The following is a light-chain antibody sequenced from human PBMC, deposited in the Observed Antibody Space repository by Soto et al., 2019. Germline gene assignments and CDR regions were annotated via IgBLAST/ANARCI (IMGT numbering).Light chain of an antibody. V-gene: IGLV2-11*01. CDR2: DVS. CDR1: SSDVGSYNY. J-gene: IGLJ3*02. Sequence: QSALTQPRSVSGSPGQPVTISCTGTSSDVGSYNYVSWYQQHPGKAPKLMIYDVSKRPSGVPDRFSGSKSGNTASLTISGLQAEDEADYYCCSYAGTYTYWVFGGGTKLTVL. CDR3: CSYAGTYTYWV.